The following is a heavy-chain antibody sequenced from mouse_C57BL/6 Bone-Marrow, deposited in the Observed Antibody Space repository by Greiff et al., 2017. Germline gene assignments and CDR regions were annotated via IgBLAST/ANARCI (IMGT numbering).Heavy chain of an antibody. CDR3: AGGYYGAD. V-gene: IGHV1-80*01. D-gene: IGHD1-1*01. Sequence: VKLQESGAELVKPGASVKISCKASGYAFSSYWMNWVKQRPGKGLEWIGQIYPGDGDTNYNGKFKGKATLTADKSSSTAYMQLSSLTSEDSAVYCWAGGYYGADWGQGTLVTVSA. J-gene: IGHJ3*01. CDR1: GYAFSSYW. CDR2: IYPGDGDT.